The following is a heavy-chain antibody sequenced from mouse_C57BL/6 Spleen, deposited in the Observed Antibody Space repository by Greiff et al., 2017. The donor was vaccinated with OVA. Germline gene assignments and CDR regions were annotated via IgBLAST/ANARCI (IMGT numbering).Heavy chain of an antibody. CDR2: IDPSDSYT. CDR1: GYTFTSYW. CDR3: ARSTGYGSDYFDY. D-gene: IGHD1-1*01. V-gene: IGHV1-50*01. J-gene: IGHJ2*01. Sequence: QVQLQQPGAELVKPGASVKLSCKASGYTFTSYWMQWVKQRPGQGLEWIGEIDPSDSYTNYNQKFKGKATLTVDTSSSTAYMQLSSLTSEDSAVYYCARSTGYGSDYFDYWGQGTTLTVSS.